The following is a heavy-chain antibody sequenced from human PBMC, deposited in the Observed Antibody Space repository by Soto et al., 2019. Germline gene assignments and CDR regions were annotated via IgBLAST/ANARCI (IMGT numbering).Heavy chain of an antibody. CDR2: IIPIFGTA. J-gene: IGHJ6*02. D-gene: IGHD1-26*01. CDR1: GGTFSSYA. CDR3: ARAAADYYLASDYYYYGMDV. Sequence: ASVKVSCKASGGTFSSYAISWVRQAPGQGLEWMGGIIPIFGTANDAQKFQGRVTVTADESTSTAYMELSSLRSEDTAVDYCARAAADYYLASDYYYYGMDVWGQGTTVTVSS. V-gene: IGHV1-69*13.